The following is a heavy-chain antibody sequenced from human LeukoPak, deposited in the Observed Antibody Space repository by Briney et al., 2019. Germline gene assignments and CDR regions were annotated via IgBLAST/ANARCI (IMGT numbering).Heavy chain of an antibody. Sequence: GGSLRLSCAASGFTFSSYAMSWIRQAPGKGLEWVSAISGSGGSTYYADSVKGRFTISRDNSKNTLYLQMNSLRAEDTAVYYCAKDERGYYGSGSFDYWGQGTLVTVSS. CDR1: GFTFSSYA. CDR2: ISGSGGST. J-gene: IGHJ4*02. D-gene: IGHD3-10*01. V-gene: IGHV3-23*01. CDR3: AKDERGYYGSGSFDY.